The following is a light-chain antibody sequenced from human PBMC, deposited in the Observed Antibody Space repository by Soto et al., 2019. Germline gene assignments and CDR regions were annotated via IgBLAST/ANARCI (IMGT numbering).Light chain of an antibody. CDR2: GAS. J-gene: IGKJ2*01. V-gene: IGKV3-20*01. CDR1: QSVSSSS. CDR3: LQYDISHPYT. Sequence: EIVLTQSPGTLSLSPGERATLSCRASQSVSSSSLAWYQQKPGQAPRLLIYGASTRATGIPDRFSGSGSGTDFSLTIRRLEPEDFAVYYCLQYDISHPYTFGQGTKVDIK.